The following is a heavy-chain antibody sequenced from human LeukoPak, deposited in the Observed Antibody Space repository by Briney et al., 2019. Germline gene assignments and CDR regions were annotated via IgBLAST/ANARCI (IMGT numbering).Heavy chain of an antibody. Sequence: GASVKVSCKASGYTFTGYYMHWVRQAPGQGLEWMGWINPNSGGTNYAQKFQGRVTMTRDTSISTAYMELSRLRSDDMAVYYCAREPRITIFGVVTQGAFDIWGQGTMVTVSS. V-gene: IGHV1-2*02. CDR3: AREPRITIFGVVTQGAFDI. D-gene: IGHD3-3*01. J-gene: IGHJ3*02. CDR1: GYTFTGYY. CDR2: INPNSGGT.